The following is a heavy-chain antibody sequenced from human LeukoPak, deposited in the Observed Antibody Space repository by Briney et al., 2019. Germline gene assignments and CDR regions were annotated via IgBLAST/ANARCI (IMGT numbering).Heavy chain of an antibody. CDR1: GGTFSSYA. D-gene: IGHD3-3*01. CDR3: ARDTNDLGAFDI. Sequence: SVKVSCNASGGTFSSYAISWVRQAPGQGLEWMGGNIPIFGTANYAQKFQGRVTITADESTSTAYMELSSLRSEDTAVYYCARDTNDLGAFDIWGQGTMVTVSS. CDR2: NIPIFGTA. J-gene: IGHJ3*02. V-gene: IGHV1-69*13.